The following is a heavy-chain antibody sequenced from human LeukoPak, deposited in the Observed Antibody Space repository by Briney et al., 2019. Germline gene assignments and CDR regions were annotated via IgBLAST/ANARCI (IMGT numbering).Heavy chain of an antibody. V-gene: IGHV3-7*01. CDR2: IKQDGSEK. CDR1: GYTFSSYW. J-gene: IGHJ5*02. D-gene: IGHD1-1*01. CDR3: AREVRWNDDDWFDP. Sequence: PGGSLRLSCAASGYTFSSYWMSWVREAPGKGLEWVANIKQDGSEKYYVDSVKGRFTISRDNAKNSLYLQMNSLRAEDTAVYYCAREVRWNDDDWFDPWGQGTLVTVSS.